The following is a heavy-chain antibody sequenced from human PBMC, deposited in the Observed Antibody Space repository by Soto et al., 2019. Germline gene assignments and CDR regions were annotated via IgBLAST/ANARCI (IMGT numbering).Heavy chain of an antibody. J-gene: IGHJ6*02. CDR2: IWYDGSNK. V-gene: IGHV3-33*01. CDR3: ARDTIAAAGPYYGMDV. Sequence: VAVIWYDGSNKYYADSVKGRFTISRDNSKNTLYLQMNSLRAEDTAVYYCARDTIAAAGPYYGMDVWGQGTTVTVSS. D-gene: IGHD6-13*01.